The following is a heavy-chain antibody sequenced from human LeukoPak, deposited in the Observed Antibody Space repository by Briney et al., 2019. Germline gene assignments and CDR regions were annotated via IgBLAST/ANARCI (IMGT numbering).Heavy chain of an antibody. J-gene: IGHJ4*02. CDR1: GFTFSSYE. Sequence: GGSLRLSCAASGFTFSSYEMNWVRQAPGKGLEWVSYISSSGSTIYYADSVKGRFTISRDNAKNSLYLQMNSLRAEDTAVYYCARGNRRWEVVYYFDYWGQGTLVTVSS. D-gene: IGHD1-26*01. V-gene: IGHV3-48*03. CDR3: ARGNRRWEVVYYFDY. CDR2: ISSSGSTI.